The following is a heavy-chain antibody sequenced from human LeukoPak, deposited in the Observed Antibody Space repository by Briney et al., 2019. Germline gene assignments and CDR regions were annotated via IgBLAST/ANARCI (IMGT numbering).Heavy chain of an antibody. D-gene: IGHD3-9*01. V-gene: IGHV5-51*01. Sequence: GESLKISCKGSGYSFTSYWIGWVRQMPGKGLEWMGIIYPGDSDTRYSPSLQGQVTISADKSISTAYLQWSSLKASDTAMYYCARSGYDILTDSATLGWFDPWGQGTLVTVSS. CDR1: GYSFTSYW. J-gene: IGHJ5*02. CDR2: IYPGDSDT. CDR3: ARSGYDILTDSATLGWFDP.